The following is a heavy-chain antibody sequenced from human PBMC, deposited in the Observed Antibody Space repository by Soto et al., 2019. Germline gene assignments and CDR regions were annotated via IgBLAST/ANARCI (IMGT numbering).Heavy chain of an antibody. CDR1: GGTFSSYT. CDR2: IIPILGIA. V-gene: IGHV1-69*02. J-gene: IGHJ4*02. Sequence: QVQLVQSGAEVKKPGSSVKVSCKASGGTFSSYTISWVRQAPGQGLEWMGRIIPILGIANYAQKFQGRVRITADKSKSTAYMELSSLRSEDTAVYYCASQAAAGTGALCGCDYWGQGTLVTVSS. CDR3: ASQAAAGTGALCGCDY. D-gene: IGHD6-13*01.